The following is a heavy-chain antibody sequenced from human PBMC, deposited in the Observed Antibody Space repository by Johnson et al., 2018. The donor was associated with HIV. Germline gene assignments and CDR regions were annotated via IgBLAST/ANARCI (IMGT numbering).Heavy chain of an antibody. CDR3: ARGVWWELQGDAFDI. Sequence: VQLVESGGGLVQPGRSLKLSCAASGFTFSSYAMSWVRQAPGKGLEWVSAISGSGGSTYYADYVKGRFTISRENSKNTLYLQMNSLRAEDTAVYYCARGVWWELQGDAFDIWGQGTMVTVSS. J-gene: IGHJ3*02. CDR1: GFTFSSYA. CDR2: ISGSGGST. V-gene: IGHV3-23*04. D-gene: IGHD1-26*01.